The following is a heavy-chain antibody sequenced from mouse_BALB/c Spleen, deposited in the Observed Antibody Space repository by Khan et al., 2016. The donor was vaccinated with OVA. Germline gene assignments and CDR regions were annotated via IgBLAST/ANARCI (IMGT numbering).Heavy chain of an antibody. CDR1: GYTFTDYY. D-gene: IGHD1-2*01. J-gene: IGHJ3*01. V-gene: IGHV1-77*01. Sequence: VELKESGAELVRPGASVKLSCKASGYTFTDYYINWVKQRTGQGLEWIGEIYPRSGNTYYNEKFKGKATLTADKSSRKADMRLSSLTSEYSAVYFCGIRNYFGYTFAYWGQGTLVTVSA. CDR3: GIRNYFGYTFAY. CDR2: IYPRSGNT.